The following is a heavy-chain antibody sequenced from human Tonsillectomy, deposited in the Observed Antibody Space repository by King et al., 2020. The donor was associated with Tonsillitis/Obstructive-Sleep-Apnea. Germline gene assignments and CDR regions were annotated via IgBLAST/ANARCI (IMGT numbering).Heavy chain of an antibody. CDR3: ARGGGTPSGIFFDY. CDR2: IKEDESAK. Sequence: VQLVESGGGLVQPGGSLRLSCAASGFIFSDFWMSWIRQAPGKGLEWVANIKEDESAKYYVESVKGRFTTSRDNGKNSLYLQMNSLRAEVTAVYYCARGGGTPSGIFFDYWGQGILVTVSS. CDR1: GFIFSDFW. J-gene: IGHJ4*02. V-gene: IGHV3-7*03. D-gene: IGHD3-3*01.